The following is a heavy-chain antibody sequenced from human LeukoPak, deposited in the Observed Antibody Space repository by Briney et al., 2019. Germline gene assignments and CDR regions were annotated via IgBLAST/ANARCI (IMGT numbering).Heavy chain of an antibody. D-gene: IGHD3-10*01. CDR3: ARGYGSGSYYAY. V-gene: IGHV4-59*12. CDR2: IYYRGST. CDR1: VGSISSYY. J-gene: IGHJ4*02. Sequence: SETLSLTCSVSVGSISSYYWSWIRQPPGKGLEWSGYIYYRGSTNYNPSLTSRVTISVDTSKNQFSLKLNSVAAADTAVYYCARGYGSGSYYAYWGQGILVTVSS.